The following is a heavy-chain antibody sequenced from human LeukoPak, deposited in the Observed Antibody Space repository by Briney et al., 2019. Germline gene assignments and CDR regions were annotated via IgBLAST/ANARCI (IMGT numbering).Heavy chain of an antibody. J-gene: IGHJ4*02. CDR3: AKCYISRRYYGSGSYSCYFDY. D-gene: IGHD3-10*01. V-gene: IGHV3-9*01. CDR2: ISWNSGSI. Sequence: QTGGSLRLSCAASGFTFDDYAMHWVRHAPGKGLEWVSGISWNSGSIVYADSVKGRFTISRDNAKNSLYLQMNSLRAEDTALYYCAKCYISRRYYGSGSYSCYFDYWGQGTLVTVSS. CDR1: GFTFDDYA.